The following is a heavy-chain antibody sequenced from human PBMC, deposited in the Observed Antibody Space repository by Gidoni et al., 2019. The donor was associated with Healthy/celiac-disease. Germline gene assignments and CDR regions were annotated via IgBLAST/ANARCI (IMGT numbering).Heavy chain of an antibody. V-gene: IGHV3-74*01. CDR2: INSDGSST. Sequence: EVQLVESGGGLVQPGGSLRLSCAAAGFPFSSYWMHWVRKAPGKGMVWVSRINSDGSSTIYVDSVKGRFTISRDNAKNTLYLQMNSLRAEDTAVYYCARDNPVVSSDFGWGQGTLVTVSS. J-gene: IGHJ4*02. CDR3: ARDNPVVSSDFG. CDR1: GFPFSSYW. D-gene: IGHD3-3*01.